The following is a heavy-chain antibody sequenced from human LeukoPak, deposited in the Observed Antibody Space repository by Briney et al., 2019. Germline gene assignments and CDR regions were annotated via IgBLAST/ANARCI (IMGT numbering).Heavy chain of an antibody. CDR3: ARESVDWFDP. CDR1: GFTFSSYE. V-gene: IGHV3-48*03. J-gene: IGHJ5*02. CDR2: ISSSGSTK. Sequence: PGGSLRLSCAASGFTFSSYEMNWVRQAPGMGLEWVSYISSSGSTKYYADSVKGRFTISRGNAKNSLYLQMNSLRAEDTAVYYCARESVDWFDPWGQGTLVTVSS.